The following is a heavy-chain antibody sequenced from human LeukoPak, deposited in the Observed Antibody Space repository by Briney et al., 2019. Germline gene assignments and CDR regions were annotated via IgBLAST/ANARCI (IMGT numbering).Heavy chain of an antibody. J-gene: IGHJ4*02. V-gene: IGHV3-7*01. Sequence: GGSLRLSCAASGFTLSSYWMSWVRQAPGKGLEWVANIKQDGSEKYYVDSVKGRFTISRDNAKNSLYLQMNSLRAEDTAVYYCARDGHDYIWGSYLNWGQGTLVTVSS. CDR3: ARDGHDYIWGSYLN. CDR1: GFTLSSYW. D-gene: IGHD3-16*02. CDR2: IKQDGSEK.